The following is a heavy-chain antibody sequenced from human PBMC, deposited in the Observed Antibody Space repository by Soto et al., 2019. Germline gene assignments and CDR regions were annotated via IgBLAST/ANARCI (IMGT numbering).Heavy chain of an antibody. CDR2: ISGSGGST. Sequence: EVQLLESGGGLVQPGGSLRLSCAASGFTFSSYAMSWVRQAPGKGLEWVSAISGSGGSTYYTDSVKGRFTISRDNSKNTLYLQMNSLRAEDTAVYYCAKDRWPQWPPIPPLDYWGQGTLVTVSS. CDR1: GFTFSSYA. V-gene: IGHV3-23*01. CDR3: AKDRWPQWPPIPPLDY. J-gene: IGHJ4*02. D-gene: IGHD6-19*01.